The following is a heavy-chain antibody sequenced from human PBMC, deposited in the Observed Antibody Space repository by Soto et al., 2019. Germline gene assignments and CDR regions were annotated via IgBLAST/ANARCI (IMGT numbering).Heavy chain of an antibody. CDR2: IDPSDSYT. CDR3: ARHVSPYGSGSYYTPRFDY. Sequence: GESLKISCKGSGYSFTSYWISWVRQMPGKGLEWMGRIDPSDSYTNYSPSFQGHVTISADKSISTAYLQWSSLKASDTAMYYWARHVSPYGSGSYYTPRFDYWGQGTLVTVSS. V-gene: IGHV5-10-1*01. D-gene: IGHD3-10*01. CDR1: GYSFTSYW. J-gene: IGHJ4*02.